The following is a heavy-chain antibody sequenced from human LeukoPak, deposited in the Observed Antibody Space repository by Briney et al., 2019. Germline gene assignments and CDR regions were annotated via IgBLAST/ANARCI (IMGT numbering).Heavy chain of an antibody. CDR3: TRGGDIVLMAWYSSYFDY. D-gene: IGHD2-8*01. CDR1: GFTFGDYA. J-gene: IGHJ4*02. CDR2: IRSKAYGGTT. V-gene: IGHV3-49*03. Sequence: GGSLRLSCTASGFTFGDYAMSWFRQAPGKGLEWVGFIRSKAYGGTTEYAASVKGRFTISRDDSKSIAYLQMNSLKTEDTAVYYCTRGGDIVLMAWYSSYFDYWGQGTLVTVSS.